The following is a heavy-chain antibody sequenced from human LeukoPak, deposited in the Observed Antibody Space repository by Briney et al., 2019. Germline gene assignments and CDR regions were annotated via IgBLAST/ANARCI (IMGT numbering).Heavy chain of an antibody. CDR2: ISAGNGNT. Sequence: GASVKVSCKASGYTFTNYAMHWVRQAPGQRLEWMGWISAGNGNTKYSQKFQGRVAITRDTSASTAYMELSSLRSEDTAVYYCARPTISWYYDSSGYYYFDYWGQGTLVTVSS. V-gene: IGHV1-3*01. J-gene: IGHJ4*02. D-gene: IGHD3-22*01. CDR3: ARPTISWYYDSSGYYYFDY. CDR1: GYTFTNYA.